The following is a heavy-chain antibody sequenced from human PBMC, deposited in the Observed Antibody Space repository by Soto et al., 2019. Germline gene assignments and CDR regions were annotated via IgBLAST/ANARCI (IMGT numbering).Heavy chain of an antibody. CDR2: INHSGST. CDR3: ARGRYTIFGVVIRNNWFDP. Sequence: SESLSLTSAVYGGSSSDYYWSGIRQPPGKGLEWIGKINHSGSTNSNPPLKSRVTISVDTSKNQFSLKLSSVTAADTAVYYCARGRYTIFGVVIRNNWFDPWGQGIPVTVSS. J-gene: IGHJ5*02. D-gene: IGHD3-3*01. CDR1: GGSSSDYY. V-gene: IGHV4-34*01.